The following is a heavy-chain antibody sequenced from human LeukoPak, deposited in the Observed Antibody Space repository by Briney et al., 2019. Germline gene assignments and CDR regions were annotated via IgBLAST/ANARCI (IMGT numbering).Heavy chain of an antibody. Sequence: SETLSLTCTVSGGSISSSSYYWGWIRQPPGKGLEWIGSIYYSGSTYYNPSLKSRVTISVDTSKNQFSLKLSSVTAADTAVYYCARGPPAGQRPYYFDYWGQGTLVTVSS. J-gene: IGHJ4*02. CDR3: ARGPPAGQRPYYFDY. CDR1: GGSISSSSYY. V-gene: IGHV4-39*07. D-gene: IGHD6-19*01. CDR2: IYYSGST.